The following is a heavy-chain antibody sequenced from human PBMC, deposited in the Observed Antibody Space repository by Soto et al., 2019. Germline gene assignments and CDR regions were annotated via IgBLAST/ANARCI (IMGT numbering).Heavy chain of an antibody. CDR1: GYTFTGYY. J-gene: IGHJ6*02. CDR3: AGGDAEKSTVAATSYYYYGMDV. Sequence: ASVKVSCKASGYTFTGYYMHWVRQAPGQGLEWMGWINPNSGGTNYAQKFQGRVTMTRDTSISTAYMELSSLRSEDTAVYYCAGGDAEKSTVAATSYYYYGMDVWGQGTTVTVSS. D-gene: IGHD2-15*01. CDR2: INPNSGGT. V-gene: IGHV1-2*02.